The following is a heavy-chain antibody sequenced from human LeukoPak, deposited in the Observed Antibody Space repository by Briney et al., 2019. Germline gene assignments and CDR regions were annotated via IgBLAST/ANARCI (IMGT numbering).Heavy chain of an antibody. Sequence: PGGSLRLSCAASGFTVSSNYMSWVRQAPGKRLEWVAVISYDGSNKYYADSVKGRFTISRDNSKNTLYLQMNSLRAEDTAVYYCAKEGGSSGWYYFDHWGQGTLVTVSS. V-gene: IGHV3-30*18. CDR1: GFTVSSNY. CDR2: ISYDGSNK. CDR3: AKEGGSSGWYYFDH. J-gene: IGHJ4*02. D-gene: IGHD6-19*01.